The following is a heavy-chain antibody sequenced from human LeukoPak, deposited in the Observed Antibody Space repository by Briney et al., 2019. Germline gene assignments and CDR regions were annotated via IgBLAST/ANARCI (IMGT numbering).Heavy chain of an antibody. Sequence: GGSLRLSCGASGFTFTTYAMTWVRQAPGKGLEWVSYISSSGSTIYYADSVKGRFTISRDNAKNSLYLQMNSLRAEDTAVYYCAELGITMIGGVWGKGTTVTISS. CDR1: GFTFTTYA. D-gene: IGHD3-10*02. J-gene: IGHJ6*04. CDR3: AELGITMIGGV. CDR2: ISSSGSTI. V-gene: IGHV3-48*03.